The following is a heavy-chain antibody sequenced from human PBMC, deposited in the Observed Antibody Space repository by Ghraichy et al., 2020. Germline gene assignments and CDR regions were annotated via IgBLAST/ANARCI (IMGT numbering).Heavy chain of an antibody. V-gene: IGHV4-59*01. Sequence: SETLSLTCTVSGGSISSYYWSWIRQPPGKGLEWIGYIYYSGSTNYNPSLKSRVTISLDTSKNQFSLKLSSVTAADTAVYYCAREPTAMRNFDYWGQGILVTVSS. CDR2: IYYSGST. CDR1: GGSISSYY. J-gene: IGHJ4*02. CDR3: AREPTAMRNFDY. D-gene: IGHD5-18*01.